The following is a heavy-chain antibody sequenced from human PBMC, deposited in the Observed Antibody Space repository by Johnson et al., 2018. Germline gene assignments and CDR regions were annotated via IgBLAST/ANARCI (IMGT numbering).Heavy chain of an antibody. CDR2: ISSSSGTI. D-gene: IGHD3-16*01. J-gene: IGHJ4*02. Sequence: VQLVQSGGGLVQPGGSLRLSCVVSGFNFRTYSMNWVRQAPGKGLEWVSYISSSSGTIYYADSVKGRFTISRDNARNSLYLKMNDLRVEDTAVYYCARNFGSDYWGQGTLVTVSS. CDR3: ARNFGSDY. V-gene: IGHV3-48*01. CDR1: GFNFRTYS.